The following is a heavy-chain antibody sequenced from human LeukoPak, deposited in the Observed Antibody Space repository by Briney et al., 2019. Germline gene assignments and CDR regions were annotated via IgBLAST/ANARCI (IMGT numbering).Heavy chain of an antibody. V-gene: IGHV3-64*01. CDR2: ISSNGGST. J-gene: IGHJ4*02. CDR3: ARDSPNEGILWWSIDY. CDR1: GFTFSNYA. D-gene: IGHD2-21*01. Sequence: GGSLRLSCAASGFTFSNYAMNWVRQAPGKGLEYVSAISSNGGSTYYANSVKGRFTISRDNSKNTLYLQMNSLRAEDTAVYYCARDSPNEGILWWSIDYWGQGTLVTVSS.